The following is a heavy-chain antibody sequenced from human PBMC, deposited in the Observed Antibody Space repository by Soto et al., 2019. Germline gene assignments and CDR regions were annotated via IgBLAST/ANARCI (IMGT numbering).Heavy chain of an antibody. V-gene: IGHV3-15*01. CDR2: IRSKIDGGTT. CDR3: TTDRQGATRHYN. Sequence: EVQLVESGGGLVKPGGSLGLACVASGFTFSNAWMSWVRQAPGKGLEWIGRIRSKIDGGTTDYAAPVKGRFTISRDDSKNTLYLQMDSLKTEDTALYYCTTDRQGATRHYNWGQGTLVTVSS. CDR1: GFTFSNAW. J-gene: IGHJ4*02. D-gene: IGHD5-12*01.